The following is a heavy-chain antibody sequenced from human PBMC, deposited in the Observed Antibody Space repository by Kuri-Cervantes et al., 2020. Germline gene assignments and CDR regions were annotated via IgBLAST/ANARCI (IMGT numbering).Heavy chain of an antibody. CDR2: INQDGSDK. J-gene: IGHJ4*02. CDR1: TFSFSTSW. Sequence: GESLKISCEASTFSFSTSWMTWARQAPGKGLEWVAHINQDGSDKSYVDAVKGRFTISRDNAKSSSYLQMNSLRAEDTAVYYCAKASENSGSYQTTLDYWGQGTLVTVSS. D-gene: IGHD1-26*01. CDR3: AKASENSGSYQTTLDY. V-gene: IGHV3-7*03.